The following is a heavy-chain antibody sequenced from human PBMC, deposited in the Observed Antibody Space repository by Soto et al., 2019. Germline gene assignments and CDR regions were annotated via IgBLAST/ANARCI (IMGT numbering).Heavy chain of an antibody. J-gene: IGHJ6*02. D-gene: IGHD2-2*01. Sequence: SETLSLTCTVSGDAIYIGGYYWTWIRQHPGKGLEWIGYIYHTGKTYYNPSLESRVTMSVDTSKNQFSLKLSSVTAADTAVYYCARDRVIVVVPAAIPFVGDSYYYYGMDVWGQGTTVTVSS. CDR3: ARDRVIVVVPAAIPFVGDSYYYYGMDV. CDR2: IYHTGKT. CDR1: GDAIYIGGYY. V-gene: IGHV4-30-4*08.